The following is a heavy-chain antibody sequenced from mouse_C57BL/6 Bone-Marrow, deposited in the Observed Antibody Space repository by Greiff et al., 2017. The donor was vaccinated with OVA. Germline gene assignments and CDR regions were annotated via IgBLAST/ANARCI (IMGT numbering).Heavy chain of an antibody. CDR2: INPGSGGT. J-gene: IGHJ1*03. CDR1: GYAFTNYL. V-gene: IGHV1-54*01. CDR3: ARSYGSSYWYFDV. Sequence: QVQLQQSGAELVRPGTSVKVSCKASGYAFTNYLIEWVKQRPGQGLEWIGVINPGSGGTNYNEKFKGKATLTADKSSSTAYMQLSSLTSEDSAVYVCARSYGSSYWYFDVWGTGTTVTVSS. D-gene: IGHD1-1*01.